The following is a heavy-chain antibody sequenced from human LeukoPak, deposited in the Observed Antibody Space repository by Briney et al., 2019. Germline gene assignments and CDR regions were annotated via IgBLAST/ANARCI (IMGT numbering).Heavy chain of an antibody. CDR2: INPNSGGT. V-gene: IGHV1-2*02. CDR1: GYTFTGYY. CDR3: ATVMGI. J-gene: IGHJ3*02. Sequence: ASVKVSCKASGYTFTGYYTHWVRQAPGQGLEWMGWINPNSGGTNYAQKFQGRVTMTEDTSTDTAYMELSSLRSEDTAVYYCATVMGIWGQGTMVTVSS. D-gene: IGHD2-8*01.